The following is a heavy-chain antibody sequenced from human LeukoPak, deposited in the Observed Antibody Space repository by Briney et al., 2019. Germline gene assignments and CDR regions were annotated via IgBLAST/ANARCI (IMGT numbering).Heavy chain of an antibody. Sequence: ASVKVSCKASGYTFTSYYMRWVRQAPGQGLEWMGIINPSGGSTSYAQKFQGRVTMTRDMSTSTDYMELRSLSSEDTAVYYCARDNSVEDTAWWFDPWGQGTLVTVSS. D-gene: IGHD4-23*01. CDR2: INPSGGST. CDR3: ARDNSVEDTAWWFDP. V-gene: IGHV1-46*01. CDR1: GYTFTSYY. J-gene: IGHJ5*02.